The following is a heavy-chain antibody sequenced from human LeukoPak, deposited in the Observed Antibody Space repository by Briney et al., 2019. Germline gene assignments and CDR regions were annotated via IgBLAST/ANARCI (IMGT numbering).Heavy chain of an antibody. CDR1: GGSFGGYY. Sequence: PSETLSLTCAVYGGSFGGYYWSWIRQPPGKGLEWIGEINHSGSTNYNPSLKSRVTISVDTSKNQFSLKLSSVTAADTAVYYCARARSRRYFDYWGQGTLVTVSS. CDR3: ARARSRRYFDY. CDR2: INHSGST. V-gene: IGHV4-34*01. J-gene: IGHJ4*02.